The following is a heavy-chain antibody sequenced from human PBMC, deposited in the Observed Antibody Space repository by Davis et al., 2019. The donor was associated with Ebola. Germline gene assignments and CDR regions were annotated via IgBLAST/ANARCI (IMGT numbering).Heavy chain of an antibody. Sequence: GESLKISCAVSGFAFRNYPMSWVRQAPGKGLEWVSGISWNSGSIGYVDSVKGRFTISRDNAKNSLYLQMNSLRAEDTAVYYCVRDFRHRDGYNKWGQGTLVTVSS. D-gene: IGHD5-24*01. CDR1: GFAFRNYP. CDR2: ISWNSGSI. J-gene: IGHJ1*01. CDR3: VRDFRHRDGYNK. V-gene: IGHV3-20*04.